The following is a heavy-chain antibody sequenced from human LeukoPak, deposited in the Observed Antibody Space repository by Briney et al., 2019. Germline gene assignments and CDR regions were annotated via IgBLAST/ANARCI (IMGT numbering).Heavy chain of an antibody. Sequence: PGGSLRLSCAASGFTFSNFLMTWVRQARGQGPEWVSAISGSGGDTYYADTVKGRFTISRDDSKNTLYLQMNSLRAEDTAVYYCAKKGATTGDFDYWGQGTLVTVSS. CDR1: GFTFSNFL. V-gene: IGHV3-23*01. CDR2: ISGSGGDT. J-gene: IGHJ4*02. CDR3: AKKGATTGDFDY. D-gene: IGHD1-26*01.